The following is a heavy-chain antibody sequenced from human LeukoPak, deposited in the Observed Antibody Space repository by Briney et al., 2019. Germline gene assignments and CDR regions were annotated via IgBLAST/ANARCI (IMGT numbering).Heavy chain of an antibody. D-gene: IGHD6-19*01. CDR2: IIPILGIA. CDR3: AFDQIAVAGAFDY. CDR1: GHTLTEVA. J-gene: IGHJ4*02. Sequence: VASVKVSCKVSGHTLTEVAIHWVRQAPGQGLEWMGRIIPILGIANYAQKFQGRVTITADKSTSTAYMELSSLRSEDTAVYYCAFDQIAVAGAFDYWGQGALVTVSS. V-gene: IGHV1-69*04.